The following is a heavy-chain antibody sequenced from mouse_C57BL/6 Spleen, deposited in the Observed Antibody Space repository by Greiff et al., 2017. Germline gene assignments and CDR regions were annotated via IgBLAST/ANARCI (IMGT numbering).Heavy chain of an antibody. CDR1: GYSFTGYY. CDR2: INPSTGGT. J-gene: IGHJ2*01. CDR3: ARSGYYSNFDD. V-gene: IGHV1-43*01. D-gene: IGHD2-5*01. Sequence: VQLQQSGPELVKPGASVKISCKASGYSFTGYYMHWVKQSSEKSLEWIGEINPSTGGTSYNQKFKGKATLTVDKSSSTAYMQLKSLTSEDSAVYYCARSGYYSNFDDWGQGTTLTVSS.